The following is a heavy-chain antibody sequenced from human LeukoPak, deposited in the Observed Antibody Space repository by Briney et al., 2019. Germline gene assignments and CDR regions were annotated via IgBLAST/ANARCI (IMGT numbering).Heavy chain of an antibody. V-gene: IGHV4-34*01. Sequence: SETLSLTCAVYGGSFSGYYWSWIRQPPGKGLEWIGEVYHSGSTKHNPSLMSRVTMSVDKSKNQFPLRLSSVTAADTAVYYCARSDNYVWFDPWGQGTLVTVSS. CDR3: ARSDNYVWFDP. CDR2: VYHSGST. J-gene: IGHJ5*02. D-gene: IGHD3-10*02. CDR1: GGSFSGYY.